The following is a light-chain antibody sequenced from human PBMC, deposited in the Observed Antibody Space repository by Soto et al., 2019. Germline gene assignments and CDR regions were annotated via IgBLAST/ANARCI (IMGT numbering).Light chain of an antibody. Sequence: EVVLTQSPSTLTLSPGEGATLSCRASQRGSSHLAWYQQNPGQAPRLLIYAASRRTTGILARFSGNGFATYFTLSISSIEPEDFSVYYCQPRSSVIIFGQGTRLE. CDR3: QPRSSVII. CDR2: AAS. V-gene: IGKV3-11*01. J-gene: IGKJ5*01. CDR1: QRGSSH.